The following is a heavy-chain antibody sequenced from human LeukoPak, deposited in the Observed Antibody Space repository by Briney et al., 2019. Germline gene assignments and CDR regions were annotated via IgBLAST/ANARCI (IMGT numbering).Heavy chain of an antibody. Sequence: GGPLRLSCAASGFTFSSYGMHWVRQAPGKGLEWVAFIRYDGSNKYYADSVKGRFTISRDNSKNTLYLQMNSLRAEDTAVYYCAKDSYSSSWYVSDPRFDYWGQGTLVTVSS. CDR2: IRYDGSNK. J-gene: IGHJ4*02. CDR3: AKDSYSSSWYVSDPRFDY. V-gene: IGHV3-30*02. D-gene: IGHD6-13*01. CDR1: GFTFSSYG.